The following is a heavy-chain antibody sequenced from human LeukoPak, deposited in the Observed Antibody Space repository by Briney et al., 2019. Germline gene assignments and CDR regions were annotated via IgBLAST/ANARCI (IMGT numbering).Heavy chain of an antibody. Sequence: ASVKVSCKASGYTFTSYYMHWVRQAPGQGLEWMGIINPSGGSTSYAQKFQGRVTMTRDTSTTTVYMELSSLRSEDTAVYYCAREESGGYFDYWGQGTLVTVSS. CDR3: AREESGGYFDY. V-gene: IGHV1-46*01. D-gene: IGHD2-8*02. CDR1: GYTFTSYY. J-gene: IGHJ4*02. CDR2: INPSGGST.